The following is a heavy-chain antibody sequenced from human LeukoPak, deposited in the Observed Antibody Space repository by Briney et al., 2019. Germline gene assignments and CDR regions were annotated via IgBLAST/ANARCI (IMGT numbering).Heavy chain of an antibody. Sequence: GGSLRLSCAASGFTFSSYSMNWVRQAPGKGLEWVSYISSSSSTIYYADSVKGRFTISRDNAKNSLYLQMNSLRAEDTAVYYCAKSGAYYYDSPTDIWGQGTMVTVSS. V-gene: IGHV3-48*01. J-gene: IGHJ3*02. CDR1: GFTFSSYS. CDR3: AKSGAYYYDSPTDI. CDR2: ISSSSSTI. D-gene: IGHD3-22*01.